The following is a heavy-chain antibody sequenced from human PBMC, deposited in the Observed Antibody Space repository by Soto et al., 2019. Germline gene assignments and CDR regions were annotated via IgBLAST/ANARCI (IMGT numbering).Heavy chain of an antibody. V-gene: IGHV3-9*01. J-gene: IGHJ4*02. Sequence: GGSLRLSCAASGFTFDDYAMHWVRQAPGKGLEWVSGISWNSGSIGYAGSVKGRFTISRDNAKNSLYLQMNSLRAEDTALYYCAKDGIGLLWFGTRGYFDYWGQGTLVTVSS. CDR2: ISWNSGSI. CDR3: AKDGIGLLWFGTRGYFDY. CDR1: GFTFDDYA. D-gene: IGHD3-10*01.